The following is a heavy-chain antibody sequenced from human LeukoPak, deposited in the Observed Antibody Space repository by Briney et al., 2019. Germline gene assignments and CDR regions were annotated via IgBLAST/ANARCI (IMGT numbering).Heavy chain of an antibody. CDR3: ARAPTYYYDSGRRYFDY. D-gene: IGHD3-22*01. CDR2: IYYSGST. V-gene: IGHV4-59*01. J-gene: IGHJ4*02. CDR1: GGSISSYY. Sequence: SETLSLTCTVSGGSISSYYWSWIRQPPGKGLEWIGYIYYSGSTNYNPSLKSRVTISVDTSKNQFSLKLSSVTAADTAVYYCARAPTYYYDSGRRYFDYWGQGTLVTVSS.